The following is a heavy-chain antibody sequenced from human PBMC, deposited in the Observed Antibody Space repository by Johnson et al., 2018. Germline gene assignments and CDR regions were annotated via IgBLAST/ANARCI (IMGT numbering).Heavy chain of an antibody. CDR3: ARAPLGATRTQYFQH. CDR2: INYSAST. D-gene: IGHD1-26*01. V-gene: IGHV4-34*01. J-gene: IGHJ1*01. Sequence: QVQLQQWGAGLLKPSETLSLTCAVYGGSFSDYYWSWIRQPPGKGLEWIGEINYSASTNYNPSLKSRVTISVDTSKNQFSLKLSSVIAADTAVYYCARAPLGATRTQYFQHWCQGALVSVSS. CDR1: GGSFSDYY.